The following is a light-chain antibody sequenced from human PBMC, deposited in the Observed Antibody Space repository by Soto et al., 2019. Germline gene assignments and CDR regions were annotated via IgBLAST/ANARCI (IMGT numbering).Light chain of an antibody. V-gene: IGLV8-61*01. J-gene: IGLJ3*02. CDR1: SGSVSTSYY. CDR2: STN. CDR3: VLYMGSGIWV. Sequence: QTVVTQEPSFSVSPGRTVTLTCGLSSGSVSTSYYPSWYQQTPGQAPRTLIYSTNTRSSGVPERFSGSILGNKAALTITGAQAEDESDYYCVLYMGSGIWVFGGGTKLTVL.